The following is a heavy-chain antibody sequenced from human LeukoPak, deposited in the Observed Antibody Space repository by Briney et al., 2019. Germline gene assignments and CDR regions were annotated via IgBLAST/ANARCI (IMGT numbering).Heavy chain of an antibody. V-gene: IGHV4-4*07. CDR3: ARDRFTISLYYYYGMDV. Sequence: SETLSLTCTVSGGSISSYYWSWIRQPAGKGLEWIGRIYTSGSTNHNPSLKSRVTMSVDTSKNQISLKLSSVTAADTAVYYCARDRFTISLYYYYGMDVWGQGTTVTVSS. CDR1: GGSISSYY. J-gene: IGHJ6*02. D-gene: IGHD3-3*01. CDR2: IYTSGST.